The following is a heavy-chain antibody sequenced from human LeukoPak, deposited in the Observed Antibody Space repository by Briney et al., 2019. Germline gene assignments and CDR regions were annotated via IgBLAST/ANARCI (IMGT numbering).Heavy chain of an antibody. J-gene: IGHJ3*02. D-gene: IGHD2-15*01. V-gene: IGHV4-61*01. Sequence: SETLSLTCTVSGGSISSSSYYWSWIRQPPGKGLEWIGYIYYSGSTNYNPSLKSRVTISVDTSKNQFSLKLSSVTAADTAVYYCASGGSYDAFDIWGQGTMVTVSS. CDR1: GGSISSSSYY. CDR2: IYYSGST. CDR3: ASGGSYDAFDI.